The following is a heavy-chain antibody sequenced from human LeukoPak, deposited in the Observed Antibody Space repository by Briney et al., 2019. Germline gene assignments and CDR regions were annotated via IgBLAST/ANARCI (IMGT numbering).Heavy chain of an antibody. CDR2: ISSSSSYI. D-gene: IGHD3-3*01. CDR1: RFTFSTYT. V-gene: IGHV3-21*01. J-gene: IGHJ6*03. CDR3: AKTSLSDPSGHYYYMDV. Sequence: GGSLRLSCAASRFTFSTYTMLWVRQAPGKGLAWVSSISSSSSYIFNADSVKARFTISRHNSQNTVSLQLNNLRIEDTALYYCAKTSLSDPSGHYYYMDVWGKGTTVTVSS.